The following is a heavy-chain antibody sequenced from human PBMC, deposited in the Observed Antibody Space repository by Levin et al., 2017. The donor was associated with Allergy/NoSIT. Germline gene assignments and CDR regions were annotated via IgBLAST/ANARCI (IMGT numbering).Heavy chain of an antibody. D-gene: IGHD1-1*01. CDR3: ARLSGTVWSPFDL. CDR1: GFTVSSNY. CDR2: YYSDGRT. Sequence: GESLKISCAASGFTVSSNYMSWVRQAPGKGLEWVSLYYSDGRTAYGDSVKGRFTISRDISRNTLDLQMNSLRAEDTALYYCARLSGTVWSPFDLWGQGTLVTVSS. V-gene: IGHV3-53*01. J-gene: IGHJ4*02.